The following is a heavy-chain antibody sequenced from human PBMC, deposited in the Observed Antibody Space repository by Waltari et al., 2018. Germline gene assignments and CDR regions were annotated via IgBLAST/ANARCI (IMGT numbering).Heavy chain of an antibody. CDR1: GGSFSGYY. CDR2: INHSGST. V-gene: IGHV4-34*01. J-gene: IGHJ4*02. Sequence: QVQLQQWGAGLLTPSETQSLTCAVYGGSFSGYYWSWIRQPPGKGLEWIGEINHSGSTNYNPSLKSRVTISVDTSKNQFSLKLSSVTAADTAVYYCARERAARIPDYWGQGTLVTVSS. D-gene: IGHD6-6*01. CDR3: ARERAARIPDY.